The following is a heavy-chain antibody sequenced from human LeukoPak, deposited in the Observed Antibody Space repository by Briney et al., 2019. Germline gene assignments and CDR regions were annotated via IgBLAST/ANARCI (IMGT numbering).Heavy chain of an antibody. CDR2: IYPGDSDT. CDR3: ARHVYCSGGSCRALFDY. J-gene: IGHJ4*02. D-gene: IGHD2-15*01. CDR1: GYSFTSYW. Sequence: GESLKISCKGSGYSFTSYWIGWARQMPGKGLEWMGIIYPGDSDTRYGPSFQGQVTISADKSISTAYLQWSSLKASDTAMYYCARHVYCSGGSCRALFDYWGQGTLVTVSS. V-gene: IGHV5-51*01.